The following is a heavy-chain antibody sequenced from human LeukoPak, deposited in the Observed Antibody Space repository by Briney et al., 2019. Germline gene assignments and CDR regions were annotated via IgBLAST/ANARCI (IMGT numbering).Heavy chain of an antibody. CDR2: MWYDGSKD. D-gene: IGHD6-6*01. J-gene: IGHJ4*02. Sequence: GKSLRLSCAASGFSFSTYGIHWVRQAPGKGLEWVAVMWYDGSKDYYADSVKGRFAISRDTSKNTLYLQMNNLRAEDTAVYYCAKDRETYEYTFDYWGQGTLVTVSS. CDR3: AKDRETYEYTFDY. CDR1: GFSFSTYG. V-gene: IGHV3-33*06.